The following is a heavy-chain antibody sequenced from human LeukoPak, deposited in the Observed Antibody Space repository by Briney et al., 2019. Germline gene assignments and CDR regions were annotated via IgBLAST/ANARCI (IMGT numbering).Heavy chain of an antibody. CDR1: GGSFSGYY. Sequence: SETLSLTCAVYGGSFSGYYWSWIRQPPGKGLEWIGEINHSGSTNYNPPLKSRVTISVDTSKNQFSLKLSSVTAADTAVYYCARDHVVPAAISLRWFDPWGQGTLVTVSS. V-gene: IGHV4-34*01. CDR3: ARDHVVPAAISLRWFDP. CDR2: INHSGST. D-gene: IGHD2-2*01. J-gene: IGHJ5*02.